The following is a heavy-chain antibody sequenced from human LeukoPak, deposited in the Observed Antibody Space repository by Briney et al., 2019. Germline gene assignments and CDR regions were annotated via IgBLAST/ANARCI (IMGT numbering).Heavy chain of an antibody. D-gene: IGHD2-2*01. CDR3: ATSRSRSTSPLGGY. Sequence: SETLSLTCTVSGGSISDYYLSWLRQPPGKGLEWIGYIYYSGSTNYIPSLKSRVTISIDTSKNQFSLKLSSVTAADTAVYYCATSRSRSTSPLGGYWGQGTLVTVSS. V-gene: IGHV4-59*01. CDR2: IYYSGST. CDR1: GGSISDYY. J-gene: IGHJ4*02.